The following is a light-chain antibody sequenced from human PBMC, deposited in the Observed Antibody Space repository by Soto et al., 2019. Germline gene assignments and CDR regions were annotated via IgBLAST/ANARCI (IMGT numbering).Light chain of an antibody. J-gene: IGKJ4*01. Sequence: AIQMTQSPSSLSASVGDRVTITCRASQDIRHDLGWYQQKPGKAPKLLIYSASTLHSGVPSRFSGTGSGTDFTLTISSLPAEDFATYYCLQDYAYPLTFGGGTKVEIK. CDR3: LQDYAYPLT. CDR2: SAS. V-gene: IGKV1-6*01. CDR1: QDIRHD.